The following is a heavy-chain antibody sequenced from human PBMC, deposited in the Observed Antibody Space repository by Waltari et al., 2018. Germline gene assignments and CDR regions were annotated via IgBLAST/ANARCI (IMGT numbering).Heavy chain of an antibody. D-gene: IGHD1-1*01. J-gene: IGHJ4*02. CDR3: ARLKQLVYYFDS. CDR1: GFSVTSNY. V-gene: IGHV3-53*01. CDR2: LYSGGGT. Sequence: VQLVESGGGLIQPGGSLRLCCAVPGFSVTSNYLTWLRQAPGKGLEWVAVLYSGGGTYYTDSVKGRFTISRDNSNNTLDLQMTGLRADDTAVYFCARLKQLVYYFDSWGQGTQVTVSS.